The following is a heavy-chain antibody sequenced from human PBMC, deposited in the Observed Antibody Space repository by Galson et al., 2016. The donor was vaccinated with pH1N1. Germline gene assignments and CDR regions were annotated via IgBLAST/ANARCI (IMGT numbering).Heavy chain of an antibody. CDR1: GFTFSSFN. CDR2: ISYGGTIK. CDR3: ARGNYGDFDTHYFGMDV. J-gene: IGHJ6*02. V-gene: IGHV3-30-3*01. D-gene: IGHD4-17*01. Sequence: SLRLSCAASGFTFSSFNMFWVRQAPGKGLECVAVISYGGTIKYYADSVKGRFSISRDNSETTLYLQMNSLRTQDTAVYYCARGNYGDFDTHYFGMDVWGQGTTVTVSS.